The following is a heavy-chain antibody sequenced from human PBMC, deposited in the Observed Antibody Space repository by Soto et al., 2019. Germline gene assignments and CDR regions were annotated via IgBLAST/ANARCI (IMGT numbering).Heavy chain of an antibody. CDR3: AREEYQLLGDYGMDV. D-gene: IGHD2-2*01. J-gene: IGHJ6*02. CDR2: ISAYNGNT. CDR1: GYTFTSCG. V-gene: IGHV1-18*04. Sequence: ASVKVSCKASGYTFTSCGISWVRQAPGQGLEWMGWISAYNGNTNYAQKLQGRVTMTTDTSTSTAYMELRSLRSDDTAVYYCAREEYQLLGDYGMDVWGQGTTVTVSS.